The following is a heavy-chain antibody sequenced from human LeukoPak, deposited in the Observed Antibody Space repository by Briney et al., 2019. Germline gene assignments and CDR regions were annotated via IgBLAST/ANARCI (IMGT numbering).Heavy chain of an antibody. Sequence: ASVKVSCKASGYTFTNYYIHWVRQAPGQGLEWMGIINPSGSSTSYAQKFQGRVTMTRDTSTSTVYMELSSLRSEDTAVYYCAGGTTNAKGAFDMWGQGTMVTVSS. V-gene: IGHV1-46*01. CDR3: AGGTTNAKGAFDM. CDR1: GYTFTNYY. D-gene: IGHD2-8*01. J-gene: IGHJ3*02. CDR2: INPSGSST.